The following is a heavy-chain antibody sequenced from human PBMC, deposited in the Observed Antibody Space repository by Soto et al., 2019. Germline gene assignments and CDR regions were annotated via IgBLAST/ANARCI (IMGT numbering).Heavy chain of an antibody. J-gene: IGHJ6*03. CDR2: MNPNRGNT. CDR1: GYTFTSYD. Sequence: QVQLVQSGAEVKKPGASVKVSCKASGYTFTSYDLNWVRQATGQGLERMGWMNPNRGNTGYAQKYPGRVTMTRNTSISTAYMELSSLRSEDTAVYYCARGYGDYYYYYYMDVWGKGTTVTVSS. D-gene: IGHD4-17*01. CDR3: ARGYGDYYYYYYMDV. V-gene: IGHV1-8*01.